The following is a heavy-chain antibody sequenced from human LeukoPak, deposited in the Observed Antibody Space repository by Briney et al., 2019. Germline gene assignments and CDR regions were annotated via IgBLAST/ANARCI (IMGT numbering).Heavy chain of an antibody. D-gene: IGHD6-13*01. V-gene: IGHV3-23*01. J-gene: IGHJ4*02. CDR2: ISGSGGST. Sequence: GGSLRLSCAASGFTSSSYAMSWVRQAPGKGLEWVSAISGSGGSTYYADSVKGRFTISRDNSKNTLYLRMNSLRAEDTAVYYCAKDFSRIAAADPFDYWGQGTLVTVSS. CDR3: AKDFSRIAAADPFDY. CDR1: GFTSSSYA.